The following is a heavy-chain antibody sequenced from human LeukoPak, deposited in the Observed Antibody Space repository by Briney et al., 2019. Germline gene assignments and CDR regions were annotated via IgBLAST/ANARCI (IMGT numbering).Heavy chain of an antibody. J-gene: IGHJ3*02. CDR1: GGSISSSSYY. CDR3: ASRYSSGYLRACCAFDI. V-gene: IGHV4-39*01. D-gene: IGHD3-22*01. CDR2: IYYSGST. Sequence: PSETLSLTCTVSGGSISSSSYYWGWIRQPPGKGLEWIGSIYYSGSTYYNPSLKSRVTISVDTSKNQFSLKLSSVTAADTAVYYCASRYSSGYLRACCAFDIWGQGTMVTVSS.